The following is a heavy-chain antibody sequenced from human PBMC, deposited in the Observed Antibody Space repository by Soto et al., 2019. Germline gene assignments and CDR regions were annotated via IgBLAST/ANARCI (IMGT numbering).Heavy chain of an antibody. CDR2: IFSSGST. V-gene: IGHV4-59*01. D-gene: IGHD2-2*01. Sequence: QVQLQESGPGLVKPSETLSLTCTVSGDSISSFYWTWIRQPPGKGREWVGYIFSSGSTNYNPSLMNRVTIVVDTSENQFSLKLTCVTAADTAVYYCARVGYCSSTPCWPIGYFEYWGQGTLVTVSS. CDR1: GDSISSFY. J-gene: IGHJ4*02. CDR3: ARVGYCSSTPCWPIGYFEY.